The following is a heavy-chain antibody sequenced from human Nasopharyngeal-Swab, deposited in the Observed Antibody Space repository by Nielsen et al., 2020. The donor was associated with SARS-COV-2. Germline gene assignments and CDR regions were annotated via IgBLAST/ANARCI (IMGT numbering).Heavy chain of an antibody. CDR1: GFTFSSYG. Sequence: GGSLRLSCAASGFTFSSYGMHWVRQTPGKGLVWVARINTDGSVTNYAASVKGRFTISRDNVKNTVYLQMNSLRAEDTAVYHCAGEVGGYRDYWGQGALVTVSS. J-gene: IGHJ4*02. V-gene: IGHV3-74*01. CDR2: INTDGSVT. D-gene: IGHD1-26*01. CDR3: AGEVGGYRDY.